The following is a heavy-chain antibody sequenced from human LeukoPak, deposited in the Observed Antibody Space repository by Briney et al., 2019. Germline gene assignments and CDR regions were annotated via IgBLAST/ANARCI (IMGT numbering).Heavy chain of an antibody. D-gene: IGHD6-19*01. J-gene: IGHJ4*02. CDR3: ARDSALAQAVMFDY. V-gene: IGHV4-38-2*02. CDR2: IDHSGST. CDR1: GYSISSGYY. Sequence: TSETLSLTCTVSGYSISSGYYWGWIRQPPGKGLEWAGSIDHSGSTYYNPSLKSRITITVDTATNQFSLKLGSVTARDTAVYYCARDSALAQAVMFDYWGQGTLVTVSS.